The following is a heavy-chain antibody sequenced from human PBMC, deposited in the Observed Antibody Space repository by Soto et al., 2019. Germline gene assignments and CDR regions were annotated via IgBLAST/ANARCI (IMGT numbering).Heavy chain of an antibody. CDR1: GGSISSDSLY. D-gene: IGHD2-15*01. Sequence: SETLALNCLVSGGSISSDSLYWAWIRQPPGKGLEWIGIIYYSGDTYYNPSLAGRLTMSVDTSNQFSLTLRSVTAADTALYYCARNQPQRYCSGGTCRPAYGMDVWGQGTTVTVPS. V-gene: IGHV4-39*01. CDR3: ARNQPQRYCSGGTCRPAYGMDV. CDR2: IYYSGDT. J-gene: IGHJ6*02.